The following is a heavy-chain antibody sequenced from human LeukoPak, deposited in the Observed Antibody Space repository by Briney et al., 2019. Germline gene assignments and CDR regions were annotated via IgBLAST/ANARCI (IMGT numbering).Heavy chain of an antibody. CDR1: GYTFTSYA. V-gene: IGHV7-4-1*02. Sequence: ASVKVSCKSSGYTFTSYAMNWVRQAPGQGLEWMGWINTNTGNPAYAHGFTGRFVFSLDTSVSTAYLQISSLKAADTAVYYCARRAYYMDVWGKGTTVTVSS. J-gene: IGHJ6*03. CDR2: INTNTGNP. CDR3: ARRAYYMDV.